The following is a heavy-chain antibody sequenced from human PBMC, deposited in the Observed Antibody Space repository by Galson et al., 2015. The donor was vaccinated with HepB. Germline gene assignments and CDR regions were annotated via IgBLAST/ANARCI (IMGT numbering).Heavy chain of an antibody. V-gene: IGHV3-30*18. Sequence: SLRLSCAASGFTFSNYDMHWVRQAPGKGLEWVAVISLDESNKYYADSVKGRFTISRDNSKNTLYLQMNSLRTEDTAVYYCAKDGRKTQGRIMRASGYWGQGTLVTVSS. CDR2: ISLDESNK. CDR1: GFTFSNYD. CDR3: AKDGRKTQGRIMRASGY. D-gene: IGHD1-26*01. J-gene: IGHJ4*02.